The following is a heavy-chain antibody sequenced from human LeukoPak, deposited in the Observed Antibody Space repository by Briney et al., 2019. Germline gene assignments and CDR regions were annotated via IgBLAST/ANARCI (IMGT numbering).Heavy chain of an antibody. V-gene: IGHV1-69*02. CDR2: IIPILGIA. Sequence: SVKVSCKASGGTFSSYTISWVRQAPGQGLEWMGRIIPILGIANYAQKFQGRVTITADKSTSTAYMELSSLRSEDTAVYYCARPTRLRFLEWLSSGAFDIWGQGTMVTVSS. J-gene: IGHJ3*02. CDR1: GGTFSSYT. CDR3: ARPTRLRFLEWLSSGAFDI. D-gene: IGHD3-3*01.